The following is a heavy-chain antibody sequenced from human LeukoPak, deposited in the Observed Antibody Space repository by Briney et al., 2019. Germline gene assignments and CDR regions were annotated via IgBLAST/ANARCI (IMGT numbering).Heavy chain of an antibody. D-gene: IGHD6-25*01. CDR3: ARAGGSYYFDY. J-gene: IGHJ4*02. Sequence: PGGSLRLSCAASGFTFSSYGMNWVRQAPGKGLEWVSYISSSGSTIYYADSVKGRFTISRDNAKNSLYLQMNSLRAENTAVYYCARAGGSYYFDYWGQGTLVTASS. CDR2: ISSSGSTI. V-gene: IGHV3-48*03. CDR1: GFTFSSYG.